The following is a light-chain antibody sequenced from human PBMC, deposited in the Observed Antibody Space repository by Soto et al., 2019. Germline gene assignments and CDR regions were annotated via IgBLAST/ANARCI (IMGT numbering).Light chain of an antibody. V-gene: IGLV2-14*01. Sequence: QSALTQPASVSGSPGQSITISCTGTSRDAGGYNYVSWYQQHPGKAPKLMIYDVSNRPSGVSNSFSGSKSGNTASLTISGLQAEDEADYYCSSYTSSSTPVVFGGGTKLTVL. CDR1: SRDAGGYNY. CDR2: DVS. J-gene: IGLJ2*01. CDR3: SSYTSSSTPVV.